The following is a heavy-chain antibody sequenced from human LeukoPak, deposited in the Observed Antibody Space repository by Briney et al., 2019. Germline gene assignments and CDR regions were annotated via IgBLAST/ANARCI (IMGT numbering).Heavy chain of an antibody. D-gene: IGHD6-6*01. J-gene: IGHJ4*02. CDR1: GFTFDDYA. CDR3: AKPDRSARLVLDY. V-gene: IGHV3-43D*03. Sequence: GGSLRLSCAASGFTFDDYAMHWVRQAPGKGLEWVSLISWDGGSTYYADSVKGRFTISRDNSKNSLCLQMNSLRAEDTALYYCAKPDRSARLVLDYWGQGTLVTVSS. CDR2: ISWDGGST.